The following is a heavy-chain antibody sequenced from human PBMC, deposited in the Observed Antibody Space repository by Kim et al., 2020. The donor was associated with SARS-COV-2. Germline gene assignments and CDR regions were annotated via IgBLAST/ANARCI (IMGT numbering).Heavy chain of an antibody. CDR2: ISHDGNNE. D-gene: IGHD2-15*01. CDR1: GLTFSGYG. CDR3: AKGQTVVTGLFDF. J-gene: IGHJ4*02. V-gene: IGHV3-30*18. Sequence: GGSLRLSCAVSGLTFSGYGMHWVRQAPGKGLEWVAVISHDGNNEYYADSVKGRFTISRDNSKNTLYLQMNSLRAEDTAVYYCAKGQTVVTGLFDFWGQGTLVTVSS.